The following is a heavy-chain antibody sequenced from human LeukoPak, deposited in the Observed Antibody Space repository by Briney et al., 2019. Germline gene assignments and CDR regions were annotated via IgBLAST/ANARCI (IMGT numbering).Heavy chain of an antibody. Sequence: PGGSLRLSCAASGFTFDNYAMTWVRPAPGKGLEWVSTLTGSGGSTYYADSVKGRFTISRDNSKNTLNLQMNSLRADDTAVYYCAKESGYSYGYTYQYYGLDVWGQGTTVAVSS. CDR2: LTGSGGST. D-gene: IGHD5-18*01. V-gene: IGHV3-23*01. J-gene: IGHJ6*02. CDR3: AKESGYSYGYTYQYYGLDV. CDR1: GFTFDNYA.